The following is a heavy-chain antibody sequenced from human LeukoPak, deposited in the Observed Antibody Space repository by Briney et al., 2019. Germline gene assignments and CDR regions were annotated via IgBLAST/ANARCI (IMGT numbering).Heavy chain of an antibody. J-gene: IGHJ4*02. CDR3: AKGSSSSRPYYFDF. D-gene: IGHD6-6*01. CDR1: GFTFSSYA. CDR2: ITSSGGST. Sequence: GGSLRLSCAASGFTFSSYAMSWVRQAPGKGLEWVSAITSSGGSTYYADSVKGRFTISRDNPKDTLYLQMNNLRAEDTAVYYCAKGSSSSRPYYFDFWGQGTLVTVSS. V-gene: IGHV3-23*01.